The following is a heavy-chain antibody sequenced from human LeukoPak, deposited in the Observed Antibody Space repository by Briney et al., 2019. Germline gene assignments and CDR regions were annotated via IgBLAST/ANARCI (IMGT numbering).Heavy chain of an antibody. D-gene: IGHD1-20*01. J-gene: IGHJ4*02. V-gene: IGHV4-31*11. CDR2: IYYSGST. CDR3: ARELTGTAYFDY. CDR1: GGSISSSNY. Sequence: PSGTLSLTCAVSGGSISSSNYWSWIRQHPGKGLEWIGYIYYSGSTYYNPSLKSRVTISVDTSKNQFSLKLSSVTAADTAVYYCARELTGTAYFDYWGQGTLVTVSS.